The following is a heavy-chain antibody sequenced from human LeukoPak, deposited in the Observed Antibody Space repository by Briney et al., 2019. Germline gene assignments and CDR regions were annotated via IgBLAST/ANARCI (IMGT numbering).Heavy chain of an antibody. CDR2: INSDGSWT. CDR1: GNYW. V-gene: IGHV3-74*01. CDR3: VSFYETY. Sequence: GGSLRLSCAASGNYWMHWVRQAPGKGLVWVSHINSDGSWTGYADSVKGRFTISKDNAKNMVYLHMDSLRVDDTAVYYCVSFYETYWGRGTLVTVSS. J-gene: IGHJ4*02. D-gene: IGHD2-2*01.